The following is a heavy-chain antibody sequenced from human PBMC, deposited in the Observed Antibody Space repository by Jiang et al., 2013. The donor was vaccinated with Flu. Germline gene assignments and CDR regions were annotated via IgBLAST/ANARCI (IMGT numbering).Heavy chain of an antibody. J-gene: IGHJ4*02. CDR2: GAT. D-gene: IGHD3-22*01. V-gene: IGHV4-59*08. Sequence: GATNYNPSLRSRVSISVDTSKNQLSLKLSSVTAADTAVYICARHHSSGYYYYDYWGQGTLVTVSS. CDR3: ARHHSSGYYYYDY.